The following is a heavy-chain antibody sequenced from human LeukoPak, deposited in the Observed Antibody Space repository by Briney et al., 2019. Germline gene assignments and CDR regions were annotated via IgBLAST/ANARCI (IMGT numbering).Heavy chain of an antibody. CDR3: ARVSYYYYMDV. CDR2: IYYTGST. Sequence: SETLSLTCTLSGCSISSSSYYWGWIRQPPGKGLEWIGSIYYTGSTYYNPSLKSRFTISVDTSKNQFSLNLSFATAADTAVYHCARVSYYYYMDVWGKGATVTVSS. CDR1: GCSISSSSYY. J-gene: IGHJ6*03. V-gene: IGHV4-39*01. D-gene: IGHD3-10*01.